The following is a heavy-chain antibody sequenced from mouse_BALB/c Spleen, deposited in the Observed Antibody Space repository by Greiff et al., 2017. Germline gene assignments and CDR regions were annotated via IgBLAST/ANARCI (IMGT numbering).Heavy chain of an antibody. CDR3: ARGDGNYDY. CDR1: GFTFTDYY. D-gene: IGHD2-1*01. CDR2: IRNKANGYTT. J-gene: IGHJ2*01. V-gene: IGHV7-3*02. Sequence: EVNVVESGGGLVQPGGSLRLSCATSGFTFTDYYMSWVRQPPGKALEWLGFIRNKANGYTTEYSASVKGRFTISRDNSQSILYLQMNTLRAEDSATYFCARGDGNYDYWGQGTTLTVSS.